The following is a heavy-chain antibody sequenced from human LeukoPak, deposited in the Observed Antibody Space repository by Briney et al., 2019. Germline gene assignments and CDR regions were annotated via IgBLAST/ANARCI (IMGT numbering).Heavy chain of an antibody. CDR3: AAGNYYDSSGYYPYAFDI. CDR2: IVVGSGNT. J-gene: IGHJ3*02. CDR1: GFIFSRSA. Sequence: SVKVSCKASGFIFSRSAVQWVRQARGQRLEWIGWIVVGSGNTNYAPKFQERVTMTRDMSTGTAYMELSSLRSEDTAVYYCAAGNYYDSSGYYPYAFDIWGQGTMFTVSS. V-gene: IGHV1-58*01. D-gene: IGHD3-22*01.